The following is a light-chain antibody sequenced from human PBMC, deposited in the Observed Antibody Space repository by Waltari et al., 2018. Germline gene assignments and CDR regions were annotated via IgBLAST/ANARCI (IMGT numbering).Light chain of an antibody. J-gene: IGLJ3*02. CDR1: SGSVSTTYN. Sequence: QTVVTQEPSFSVSPGGTVTLTCGLRSGSVSTTYNPSWYQQTPGQAPRTPIYNTNTRSSGVPDRFSGSILGNKAALTITGAQADDECDYYCVLYMGSGIWVFGGGTKLTVL. V-gene: IGLV8-61*01. CDR3: VLYMGSGIWV. CDR2: NTN.